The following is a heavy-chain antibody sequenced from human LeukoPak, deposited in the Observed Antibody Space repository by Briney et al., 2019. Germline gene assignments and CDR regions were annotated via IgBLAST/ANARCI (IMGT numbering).Heavy chain of an antibody. J-gene: IGHJ4*02. D-gene: IGHD4-17*01. CDR1: GFTFSSYG. CDR3: ARRIQPVTTSPIDY. CDR2: ISSSSSYI. V-gene: IGHV3-21*01. Sequence: GGSLRLSCAASGFTFSSYGMNWVRQAPGRGLGWVSSISSSSSYIYYADSVKGRFTISRDNAQNSLYLQMNSLRAEDTAVYYCARRIQPVTTSPIDYWGQGALVTVSS.